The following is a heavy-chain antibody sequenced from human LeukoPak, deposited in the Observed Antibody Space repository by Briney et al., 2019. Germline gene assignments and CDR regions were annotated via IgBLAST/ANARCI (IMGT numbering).Heavy chain of an antibody. J-gene: IGHJ4*02. CDR3: ARSYDSSGYAFDY. V-gene: IGHV1-18*01. CDR2: ISAYNGNT. Sequence: ASVKVSCKASGYTFTSYGISWVRQAPGQGLEWMGWISAYNGNTNYAQKFQGRVTITADKSTSTAYMELSSLRSEDTAVYYCARSYDSSGYAFDYWGQGTLVTVSS. CDR1: GYTFTSYG. D-gene: IGHD3-22*01.